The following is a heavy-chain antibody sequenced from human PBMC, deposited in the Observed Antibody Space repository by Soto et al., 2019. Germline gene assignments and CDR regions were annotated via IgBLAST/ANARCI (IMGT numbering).Heavy chain of an antibody. CDR3: SNSHTAPVVPAHNAAFDS. Sequence: LIVTGASSGVSLGSYGMHRLRPAPGKGMEWVAVISYDGSNKCYADSVKVRFTISGDNSKNTLYMQMKRLRAGETAVCYYSNSHTAPVVPAHNAAFDSRRQGTIVP. J-gene: IGHJ3*02. V-gene: IGHV3-30*18. D-gene: IGHD2-2*01. CDR2: ISYDGSNK. CDR1: GVSLGSYG.